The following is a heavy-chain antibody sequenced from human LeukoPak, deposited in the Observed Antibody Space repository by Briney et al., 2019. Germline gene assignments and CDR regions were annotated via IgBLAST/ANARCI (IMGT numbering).Heavy chain of an antibody. J-gene: IGHJ5*02. CDR1: GASISSRSYY. CDR3: ARGRRRVSP. Sequence: SETLSLTCTVSGASISSRSYYWDWIRQPPGKGLDWIGSIYFSGSTYYNPSLKSRVTISVDTSKNQFSLKLSSVTAADTAVYYCARGRRRVSPWSQGTLVTVSS. V-gene: IGHV4-39*07. D-gene: IGHD3-10*01. CDR2: IYFSGST.